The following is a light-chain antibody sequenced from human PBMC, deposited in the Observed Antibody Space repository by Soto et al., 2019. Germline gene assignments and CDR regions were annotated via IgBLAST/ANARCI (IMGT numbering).Light chain of an antibody. CDR3: SSATTSGTPVV. V-gene: IGLV2-14*01. CDR1: SGDIGANDY. J-gene: IGLJ2*01. Sequence: QSALTQPASVSGSPGQSIAISCTGNSGDIGANDYVCWYQQHPGKAPQLLIYDVSSRPSGVANRFSGSKSGNTASLTISGLQAEDEADYHCSSATTSGTPVVFGGGTKLTVL. CDR2: DVS.